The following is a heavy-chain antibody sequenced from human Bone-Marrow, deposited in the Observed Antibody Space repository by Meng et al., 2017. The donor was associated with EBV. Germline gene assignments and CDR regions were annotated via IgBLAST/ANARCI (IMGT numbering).Heavy chain of an antibody. CDR2: INHGGST. D-gene: IGHD4-17*01. Sequence: QGQLKQCGEVLLQPSETPSPTCAVYGGSFSGYYWSWIRQAPGKGLEWIGEINHGGSTNYNPSLKSRVIISVDTSKNQFSLKLKSVTATDTAVYYCARGGGVGYGDYVNYWGQGTLVTVSS. CDR3: ARGGGVGYGDYVNY. V-gene: IGHV4-34*01. CDR1: GGSFSGYY. J-gene: IGHJ4*02.